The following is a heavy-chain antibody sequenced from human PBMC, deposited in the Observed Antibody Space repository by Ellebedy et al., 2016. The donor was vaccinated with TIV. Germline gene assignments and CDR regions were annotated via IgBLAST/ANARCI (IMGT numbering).Heavy chain of an antibody. Sequence: GESLKISCAASRFSFSSYWMTWVRQPPGKGLEWVANINQDGSDKYYVDSVKGRFTISRDNAKNSLYLQMNSLRAEDTSVYYCATDGSYGDYRFPAHAFIMWGQGTMVTVSS. J-gene: IGHJ3*02. CDR3: ATDGSYGDYRFPAHAFIM. D-gene: IGHD4-17*01. CDR1: RFSFSSYW. V-gene: IGHV3-7*01. CDR2: INQDGSDK.